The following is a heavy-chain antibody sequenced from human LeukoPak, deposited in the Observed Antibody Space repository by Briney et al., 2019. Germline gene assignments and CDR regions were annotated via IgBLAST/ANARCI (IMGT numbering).Heavy chain of an antibody. D-gene: IGHD6-13*01. J-gene: IGHJ4*02. CDR1: GGSISSHY. V-gene: IGHV4-59*11. Sequence: PSESLSLTCTVSGGSISSHYCSWIRQPPGKGLEWIGFIYDSGNTNYNPSLKSRVTMSMDTSKNQFSLSLRSVTAADTAVYYCARAVFDGSSLSNWGQGALITVSS. CDR3: ARAVFDGSSLSN. CDR2: IYDSGNT.